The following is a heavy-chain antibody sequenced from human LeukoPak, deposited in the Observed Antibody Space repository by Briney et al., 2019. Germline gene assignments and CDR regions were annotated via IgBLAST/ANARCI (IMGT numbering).Heavy chain of an antibody. Sequence: GGSLRLSCAASGFTFSSYAMHWVRQAPGKGLEWVAVIPYDGSNKYYADSVKGRFTISRDNSKNTLYLQMHSLRAEDTAVYYCAKLARPYCSGDCLQIDYWGQGTLVPVSS. V-gene: IGHV3-30-3*02. CDR3: AKLARPYCSGDCLQIDY. J-gene: IGHJ4*02. D-gene: IGHD2-21*02. CDR1: GFTFSSYA. CDR2: IPYDGSNK.